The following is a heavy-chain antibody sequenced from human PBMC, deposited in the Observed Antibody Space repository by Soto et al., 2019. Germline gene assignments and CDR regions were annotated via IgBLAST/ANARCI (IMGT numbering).Heavy chain of an antibody. V-gene: IGHV4-34*01. CDR2: INHSGST. D-gene: IGHD2-21*01. Sequence: SETLSLTCAVYGGSFSGYYWSWIRQPPGKGLEWIGEINHSGSTNYNPSLKSRVTISVDTSKNQFSLKLSSVTAADTAVYYCARHPYGYYYYYMDVWGKGTTVTVSS. J-gene: IGHJ6*03. CDR1: GGSFSGYY. CDR3: ARHPYGYYYYYMDV.